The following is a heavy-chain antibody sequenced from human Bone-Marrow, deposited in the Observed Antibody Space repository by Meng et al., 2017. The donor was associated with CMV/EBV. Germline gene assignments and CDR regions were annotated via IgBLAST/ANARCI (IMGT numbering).Heavy chain of an antibody. D-gene: IGHD6-19*01. CDR1: GFTFSDYY. J-gene: IGHJ4*02. V-gene: IGHV3-11*01. CDR3: ASSFSGGSSGWWEY. Sequence: GESLKISCAASGFTFSDYYMSWIRQAPGKGLEWVSYISSSGSTIYYADSVKGRFTISRDNAKNSLYLQMNSLRAEDTAVYYCASSFSGGSSGWWEYWGQGTLVTVSS. CDR2: ISSSGSTI.